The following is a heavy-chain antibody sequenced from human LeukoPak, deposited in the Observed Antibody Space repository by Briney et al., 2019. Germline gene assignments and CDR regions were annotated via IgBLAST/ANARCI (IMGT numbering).Heavy chain of an antibody. D-gene: IGHD3-3*01. CDR1: GFTFSNYG. CDR2: ISSTSSY. J-gene: IGHJ2*01. CDR3: TRALENGFGLVILKTYWYFDL. Sequence: GGSLRLSCAASGFTFSNYGMNWVRQTPDKGLEWVASISSTSSYTDSVRGRFTISRDNTKNSLYLQMNSLRAEDTAVYYCTRALENGFGLVILKTYWYFDLWGRGTLVTVSS. V-gene: IGHV3-21*01.